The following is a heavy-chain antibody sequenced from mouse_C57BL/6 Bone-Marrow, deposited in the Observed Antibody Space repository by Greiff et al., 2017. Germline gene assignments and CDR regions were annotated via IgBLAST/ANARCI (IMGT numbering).Heavy chain of an antibody. CDR2: ISSGSSTI. V-gene: IGHV5-17*01. Sequence: DVKLVESGGGLVKPGGSLKLSCAASGFTFSDYGMHWVRQAPEKGLEWVAYISSGSSTIYYADTVKGRFTISRDNAKNTLFLQMTSLRSEDTAMYYCAREDYGNYGAMDYWGQGTSVTVSS. CDR3: AREDYGNYGAMDY. D-gene: IGHD2-1*01. CDR1: GFTFSDYG. J-gene: IGHJ4*01.